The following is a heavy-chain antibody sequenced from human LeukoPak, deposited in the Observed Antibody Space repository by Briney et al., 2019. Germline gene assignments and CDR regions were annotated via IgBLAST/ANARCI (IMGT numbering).Heavy chain of an antibody. D-gene: IGHD4-23*01. CDR2: IYSGGST. J-gene: IGHJ4*02. CDR1: GFTVSINY. V-gene: IGHV3-53*01. CDR3: ARGDFDGGNSYYFDY. Sequence: GGSLRLSCAASGFTVSINYMSWVRQAPGKGLEWVSVIYSGGSTYYADSVKGRFTISRDNSKNTLYLRMNSLRAEDTAVYYCARGDFDGGNSYYFDYWGQGTLVTVSS.